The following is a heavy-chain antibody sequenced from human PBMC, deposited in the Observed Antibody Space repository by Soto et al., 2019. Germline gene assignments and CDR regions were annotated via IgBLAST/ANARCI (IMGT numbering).Heavy chain of an antibody. V-gene: IGHV3-23*01. CDR3: AKDGGLIFGVVIDNWLDP. D-gene: IGHD3-3*01. Sequence: SCAASGFTFSSYAMSWVRQAPGKGLEWVSAISGSGGSTYYADSVKGRFTISRDNSKNTLYLQMNSLRAEDTAVYYCAKDGGLIFGVVIDNWLDPWGQGTLVTVSS. CDR1: GFTFSSYA. J-gene: IGHJ5*02. CDR2: ISGSGGST.